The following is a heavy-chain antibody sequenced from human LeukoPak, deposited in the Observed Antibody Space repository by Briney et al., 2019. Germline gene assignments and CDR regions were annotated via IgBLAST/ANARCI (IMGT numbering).Heavy chain of an antibody. J-gene: IGHJ4*02. CDR2: INPNSGGT. Sequence: GASVKVSCKASGYTFTGYYMHWVRQAPGQGLEWKGWINPNSGGTNYAQKFQGRVTMTRDTSISTAYMELSRLRSDDTAVYYCARALSGNWNYQYYFDYWGQGTLVTVSS. CDR1: GYTFTGYY. D-gene: IGHD1-7*01. V-gene: IGHV1-2*02. CDR3: ARALSGNWNYQYYFDY.